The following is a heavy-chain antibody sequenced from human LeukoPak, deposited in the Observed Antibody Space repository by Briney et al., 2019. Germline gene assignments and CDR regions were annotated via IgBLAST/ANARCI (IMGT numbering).Heavy chain of an antibody. Sequence: KPSGTLSLTCTVSGGSISSSSYYWGWIRQPPGKGLEWIGSIYYSGSTYYNPSLKSRVTISVDTSKNQFSLKLSSVTAADTAVYYCASPYSGSYSPPAYWGQGTLVTVSS. J-gene: IGHJ4*02. CDR2: IYYSGST. CDR1: GGSISSSSYY. D-gene: IGHD1-26*01. V-gene: IGHV4-39*01. CDR3: ASPYSGSYSPPAY.